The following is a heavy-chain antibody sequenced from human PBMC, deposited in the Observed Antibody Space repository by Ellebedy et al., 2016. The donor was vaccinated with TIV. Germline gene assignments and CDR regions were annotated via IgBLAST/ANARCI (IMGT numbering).Heavy chain of an antibody. D-gene: IGHD6-19*01. Sequence: GESLKISCTASGCTFSTYAMRWVRQAPGKGLEWVSAISATGLSTYYADSVKGRFTISRDNSKNTLYLQMKSLRAEDTAVYYCAKEAFTAIVVAGAFDSWGQGAQVAVSS. J-gene: IGHJ4*02. V-gene: IGHV3-23*01. CDR3: AKEAFTAIVVAGAFDS. CDR1: GCTFSTYA. CDR2: ISATGLST.